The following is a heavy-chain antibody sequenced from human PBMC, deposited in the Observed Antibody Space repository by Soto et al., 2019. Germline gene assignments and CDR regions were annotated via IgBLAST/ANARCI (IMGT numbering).Heavy chain of an antibody. CDR3: AKDRKAAAGHLDY. J-gene: IGHJ4*02. Sequence: GGSLRLSCAASGFTFDDYAMHWVRQAPGKGLEWVSGISWNSGSIGYAESVKGRFTISRDNAKNSLYLQMNSLRAEDTALYYCAKDRKAAAGHLDYWGQGTLVTVSS. CDR2: ISWNSGSI. CDR1: GFTFDDYA. V-gene: IGHV3-9*01. D-gene: IGHD6-13*01.